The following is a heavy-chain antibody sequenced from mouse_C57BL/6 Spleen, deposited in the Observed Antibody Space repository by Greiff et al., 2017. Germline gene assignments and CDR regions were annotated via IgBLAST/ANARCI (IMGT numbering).Heavy chain of an antibody. CDR2: IYPGDGDT. Sequence: QVQLQQSGPELVKPGASVKISCKASGYAFSSSWMNWVKQRPGKGLEWIGRIYPGDGDTNYNGKFKGKATLTADKSSSTAYMQLSSLTSEDSAVYFCARRGPGVRDYAMDYWGQGTSVTVSS. J-gene: IGHJ4*01. CDR3: ARRGPGVRDYAMDY. D-gene: IGHD2-13*01. V-gene: IGHV1-82*01. CDR1: GYAFSSSW.